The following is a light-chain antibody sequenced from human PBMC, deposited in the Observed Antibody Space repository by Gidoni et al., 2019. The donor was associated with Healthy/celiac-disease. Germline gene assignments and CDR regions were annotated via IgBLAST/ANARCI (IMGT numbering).Light chain of an antibody. CDR3: QQYGSSPMT. CDR1: QSVSSSY. V-gene: IGKV3-20*01. Sequence: EIVLTQSPGTLSLSPGERATLSCRASQSVSSSYLALYQQKPGQAPRLLIYGASSRATGIPDRFSGSGSGTDLTLTISRLEPEDFAVYYCQQYGSSPMTFGQGTKVESK. CDR2: GAS. J-gene: IGKJ1*01.